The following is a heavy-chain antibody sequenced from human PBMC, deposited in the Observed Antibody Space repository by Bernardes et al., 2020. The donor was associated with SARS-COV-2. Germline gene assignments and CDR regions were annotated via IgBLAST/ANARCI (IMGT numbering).Heavy chain of an antibody. CDR2: VYHIGTT. Sequence: SETLSLTCTVSGGSITDSYWSWIRQPPGKGLEWLGYVYHIGTTSYNPSLKSRVTISRDTSHNQISLRLTSVTTADTAVYYCARDPGLFFTGSFYSWGRGTLVTVSS. CDR3: ARDPGLFFTGSFYS. J-gene: IGHJ4*02. CDR1: GGSITDSY. V-gene: IGHV4-59*01.